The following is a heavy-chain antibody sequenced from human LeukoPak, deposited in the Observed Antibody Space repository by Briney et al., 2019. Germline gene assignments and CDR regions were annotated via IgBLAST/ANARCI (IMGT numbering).Heavy chain of an antibody. J-gene: IGHJ4*02. Sequence: PSETLSLTCAVYGGSFSGYYWSWIRQPPGKGLEWIGEINHSGSTNYNPSLKSRVTISVDTSKNQFSLKLSSVTAADTAVYYCARGRRITMIVVVITRGFDYWGQGTLVTVSS. CDR1: GGSFSGYY. V-gene: IGHV4-34*01. CDR3: ARGRRITMIVVVITRGFDY. D-gene: IGHD3-22*01. CDR2: INHSGST.